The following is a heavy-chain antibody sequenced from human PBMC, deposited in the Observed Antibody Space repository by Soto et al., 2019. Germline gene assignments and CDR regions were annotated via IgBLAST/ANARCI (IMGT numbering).Heavy chain of an antibody. J-gene: IGHJ4*02. CDR1: GYTFTNYD. CDR2: ISPYSGNT. V-gene: IGHV1-18*01. Sequence: QILLVQSGAEVKKPGASVKVSCKASGYTFTNYDIGWVRQAPGQRLEWMGWISPYSGNTKNAQKFQGRVTMTTDTSTTTAYMELRSLRSDDPAVFYCVRFASSGWYTGGYWGQGTLVTVSS. D-gene: IGHD6-19*01. CDR3: VRFASSGWYTGGY.